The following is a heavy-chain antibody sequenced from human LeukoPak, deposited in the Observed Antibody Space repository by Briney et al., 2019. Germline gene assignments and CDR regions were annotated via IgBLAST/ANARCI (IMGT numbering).Heavy chain of an antibody. Sequence: ASVKVSCKASGYTFTSYGISWVRQAPGQGLEWMGWISGYNGNTMHTQRLQGRITMTTDTFTSTAYTELRSLRSDDTAMYYCARDNEILTGYPDLWGQGTLVIVSS. V-gene: IGHV1-18*01. CDR2: ISGYNGNT. CDR3: ARDNEILTGYPDL. CDR1: GYTFTSYG. J-gene: IGHJ4*02. D-gene: IGHD3-9*01.